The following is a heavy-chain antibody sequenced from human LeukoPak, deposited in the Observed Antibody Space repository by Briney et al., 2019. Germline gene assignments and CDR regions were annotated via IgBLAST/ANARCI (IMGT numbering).Heavy chain of an antibody. CDR1: GGSISNSNYY. J-gene: IGHJ5*02. Sequence: SSETLSPTCTVSGGSISNSNYYWGWIRQSPGKGLEWIGSIYYSGNTYYNPSLKGRVTISVDTSENQFSLILSSVTAADTAVYYCARTILPRWWFDPWAREPWSPSPQ. CDR3: ARTILPRWWFDP. V-gene: IGHV4-39*01. CDR2: IYYSGNT. D-gene: IGHD2-21*01.